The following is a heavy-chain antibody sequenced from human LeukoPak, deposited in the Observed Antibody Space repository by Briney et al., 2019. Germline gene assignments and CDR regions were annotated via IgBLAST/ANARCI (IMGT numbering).Heavy chain of an antibody. CDR3: ARIWDGYSGSDY. CDR1: GFTFSTYI. J-gene: IGHJ4*02. V-gene: IGHV3-30-3*01. D-gene: IGHD1-26*01. Sequence: GGSLRLSCAASGFTFSTYIMHWVRQAPGKGLEWMAVISYDGSIKDYADSVKGRFTISRDNSKNTLSLQMNSLRAEDTAVYYCARIWDGYSGSDYWGQGTLVTVSS. CDR2: ISYDGSIK.